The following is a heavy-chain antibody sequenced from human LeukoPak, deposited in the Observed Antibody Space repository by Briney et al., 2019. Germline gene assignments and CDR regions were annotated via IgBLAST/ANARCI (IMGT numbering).Heavy chain of an antibody. D-gene: IGHD3-10*01. V-gene: IGHV1-2*02. Sequence: ASVKVSCKASGYTFIRYGITWVRQAPGQGLEWMGWINPNSGDTNYAQKFQGRVTMTRDTSISTAYMELSRLRSDDTAVYYCARAGSTRELFYVYYYMDVWGQGTLVTVSS. CDR2: INPNSGDT. CDR1: GYTFIRYG. J-gene: IGHJ6*03. CDR3: ARAGSTRELFYVYYYMDV.